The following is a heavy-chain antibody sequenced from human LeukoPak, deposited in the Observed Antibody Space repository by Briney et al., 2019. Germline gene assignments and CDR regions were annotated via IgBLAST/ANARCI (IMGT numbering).Heavy chain of an antibody. V-gene: IGHV1-69*05. J-gene: IGHJ4*02. CDR1: GGTFSSYA. CDR3: ASSLGN. CDR2: IIPIFGTA. Sequence: SVKVSCKASGGTFSSYAISWVRQAPGQGLEWMGEIIPIFGTANYAQKLQGRVTMTTDTSTSTAYMELRSLRSDDTAVYYCASSLGNWGQGTLVTVSS.